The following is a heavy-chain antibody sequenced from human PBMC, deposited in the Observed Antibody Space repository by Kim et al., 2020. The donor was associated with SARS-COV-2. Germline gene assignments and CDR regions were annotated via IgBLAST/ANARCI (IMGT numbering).Heavy chain of an antibody. CDR1: GFTFSSYG. Sequence: GVSLRLSCAASGFTFSSYGMHWVRQAPGKGLQWVAAIWYDGTKKLYADSVRGRFAVSRDNSKSTLYLQMNNMRADETALYYCARASTTSWDIDYWGQGILVTVSS. J-gene: IGHJ4*02. CDR3: ARASTTSWDIDY. CDR2: IWYDGTKK. V-gene: IGHV3-33*01. D-gene: IGHD2-2*01.